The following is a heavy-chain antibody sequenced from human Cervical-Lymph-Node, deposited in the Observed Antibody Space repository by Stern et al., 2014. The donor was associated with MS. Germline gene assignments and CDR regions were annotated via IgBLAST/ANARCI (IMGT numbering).Heavy chain of an antibody. V-gene: IGHV1-46*01. CDR2: INPNGSVT. D-gene: IGHD3-16*01. CDR3: TRAVGGVGRE. J-gene: IGHJ4*02. CDR1: GYTFTNYY. Sequence: QVQLVQSGPEVKKPGASVMVSCKPSGYTFTNYYIHWVRQAPGQGLEWMGIINPNGSVTASAQKFQGRLTMTRDTSTTTVYMRLITLTSEDTAMYYCTRAVGGVGREWGQGTLVVVSS.